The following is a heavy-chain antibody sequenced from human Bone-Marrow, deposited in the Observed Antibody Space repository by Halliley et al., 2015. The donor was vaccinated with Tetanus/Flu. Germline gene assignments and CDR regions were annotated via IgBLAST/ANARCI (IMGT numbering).Heavy chain of an antibody. CDR3: ARDPAVVVQWVAGTGHPFDY. D-gene: IGHD6-19*01. Sequence: SLRLSCAASRFDFSTHSMNWVRQAPGKGLEWVSSISGSGAYTFYADSVKGRFTISSDNAKNSLYLQMNSLRAEDTAIYYCARDPAVVVQWVAGTGHPFDYWGQGTLVTVSS. CDR2: ISGSGAYT. CDR1: RFDFSTHS. V-gene: IGHV3-21*06. J-gene: IGHJ4*02.